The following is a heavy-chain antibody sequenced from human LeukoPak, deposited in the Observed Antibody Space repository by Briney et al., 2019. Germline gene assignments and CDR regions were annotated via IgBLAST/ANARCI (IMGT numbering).Heavy chain of an antibody. CDR1: GYTFTGYY. V-gene: IGHV1-2*04. CDR2: INPNSGGT. CDR3: AREKVTVLYRFGMDV. J-gene: IGHJ6*02. Sequence: GASVKVSCKASGYTFTGYYMHWVRQAPGQGLEWMGWINPNSGGTNYAQKFQGWVTMTRDTSISTAYMELSRLRYDDTAIYYCAREKVTVLYRFGMDVWGHGTTVTVSS. D-gene: IGHD2-2*02.